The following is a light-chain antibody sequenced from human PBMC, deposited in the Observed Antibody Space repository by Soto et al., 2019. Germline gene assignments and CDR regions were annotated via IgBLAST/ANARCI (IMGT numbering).Light chain of an antibody. CDR1: GSSIETNT. J-gene: IGLJ2*01. CDR2: GNN. Sequence: QSVLTQPPSASGTPGQRVTISCSGSGSSIETNTVNWYRQLPGTAPKLLIYGNNQRPSGVPDRFSGSKSGPSASLAISGLQSEDEAEYYCAAWDGSLNNVLFGGGTKLTVL. V-gene: IGLV1-44*01. CDR3: AAWDGSLNNVL.